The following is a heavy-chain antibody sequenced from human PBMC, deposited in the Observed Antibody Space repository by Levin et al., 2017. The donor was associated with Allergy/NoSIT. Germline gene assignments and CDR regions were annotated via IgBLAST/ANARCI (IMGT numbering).Heavy chain of an antibody. CDR3: ALHLLAAGREYDY. J-gene: IGHJ4*02. Sequence: PGGSLRLSCAASGFTFSNYPMSWVRQTPGKGLEWISAIGASSGTTYYADSVKGRFTISKDYSKNILYLQMNTLRAEDTAVYYCALHLLAAGREYDYWGQGILVTVSS. CDR1: GFTFSNYP. D-gene: IGHD6-13*01. CDR2: IGASSGTT. V-gene: IGHV3-23*01.